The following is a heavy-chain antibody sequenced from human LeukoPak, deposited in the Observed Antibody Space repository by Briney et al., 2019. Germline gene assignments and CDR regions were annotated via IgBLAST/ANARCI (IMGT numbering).Heavy chain of an antibody. CDR3: ARDFSYYDYYMDV. CDR1: GGSISSSSYY. J-gene: IGHJ6*03. D-gene: IGHD6-6*01. V-gene: IGHV4-39*07. CDR2: IYYSGST. Sequence: KPSETLSLTCTVSGGSISSSSYYWGWIRQPPGKGLEWTGSIYYSGSTYYNPSLKSRVTISVDTSKNQFSLKLSSVTAADTAVYYCARDFSYYDYYMDVWGKGTTVTVSS.